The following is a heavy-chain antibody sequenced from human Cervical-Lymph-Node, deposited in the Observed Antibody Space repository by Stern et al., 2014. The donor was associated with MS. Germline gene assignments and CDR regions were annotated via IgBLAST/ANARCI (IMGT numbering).Heavy chain of an antibody. J-gene: IGHJ4*02. V-gene: IGHV3-74*01. D-gene: IGHD3-9*01. CDR2: INRDGSTA. Sequence: VQLVESGGGLVQPGGSLRLSCAASGFTFSNFWMHLVRQAPGKGLVWVARINRDGSTANYADSVKSRFTISRDNAKNTLYLQMSSLRAEDTAVYYLTILSGPFDHWGQGTLVTVSS. CDR3: TILSGPFDH. CDR1: GFTFSNFW.